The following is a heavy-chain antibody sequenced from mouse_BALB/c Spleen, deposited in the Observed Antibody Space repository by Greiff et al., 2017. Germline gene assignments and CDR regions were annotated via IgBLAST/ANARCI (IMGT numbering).Heavy chain of an antibody. CDR1: GYTFTSYW. D-gene: IGHD4-1*01. CDR3: ARVRTGAWFAY. J-gene: IGHJ3*01. V-gene: IGHV1S81*02. CDR2: INPSNGRT. Sequence: VKLQQPGAELVKPGASVKLSCKASGYTFTSYWMHWVKQRPGQGLEWIGEINPSNGRTNYNEKFKSKATLTVDKSSSTAYMQLSSLTSEDSAVYYCARVRTGAWFAYWGQGTLVTVSA.